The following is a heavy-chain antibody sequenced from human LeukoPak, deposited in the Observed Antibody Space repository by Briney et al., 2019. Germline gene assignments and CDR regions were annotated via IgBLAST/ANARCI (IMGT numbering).Heavy chain of an antibody. CDR1: GYSFTSYW. CDR2: FSPGDSGT. D-gene: IGHD3-22*01. V-gene: IGHV5-51*01. CDR3: ARISTPNDDSSGYYGGIDY. Sequence: GGSLKISCQGSGYSFTSYWIGWVRQMPGKGLEWIGIFSPGDSGTRYSPSFQGQVIISADKSISTAYLQWSSLKASATAMYYCARISTPNDDSSGYYGGIDYWGQGTLVTVSS. J-gene: IGHJ4*02.